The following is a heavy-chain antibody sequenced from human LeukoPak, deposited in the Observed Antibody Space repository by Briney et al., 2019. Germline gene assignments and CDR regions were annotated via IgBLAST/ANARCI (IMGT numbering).Heavy chain of an antibody. Sequence: ASVKVSCKASGYTFTSYGISWVRQAPGQGLEWMGWISAYNGNTNYAQKLQGRVTMTTGTSTSTAYMELRSLRSDDTAVYYRARDLLVVVPAAISGSNIWGQGTMVTVSS. CDR1: GYTFTSYG. CDR3: ARDLLVVVPAAISGSNI. D-gene: IGHD2-2*01. V-gene: IGHV1-18*01. CDR2: ISAYNGNT. J-gene: IGHJ3*02.